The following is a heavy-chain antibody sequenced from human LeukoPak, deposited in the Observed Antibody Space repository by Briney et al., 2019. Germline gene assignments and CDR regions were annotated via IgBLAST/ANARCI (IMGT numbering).Heavy chain of an antibody. CDR3: ASRYCSGGSCYDAFDI. CDR1: GYSFTSYW. D-gene: IGHD2-15*01. Sequence: GESLKISCKGSGYSFTSYWIGWVRQMPGKGLEGMGIIYPGDSDTRYSPSFQGQVTISADKSISTAYLQWSSLKASDTAMYYCASRYCSGGSCYDAFDIWGQGTMVTVSS. J-gene: IGHJ3*02. V-gene: IGHV5-51*01. CDR2: IYPGDSDT.